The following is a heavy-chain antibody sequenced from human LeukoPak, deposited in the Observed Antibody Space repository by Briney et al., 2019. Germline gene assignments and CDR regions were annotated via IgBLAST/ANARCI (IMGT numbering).Heavy chain of an antibody. Sequence: GGSLRLSCAASGFTFSSYAMHWVRQAPGKGLEWVAVISYDGSNKYYADSVKGRFTISRDNSKNTLYLQMNSLRAEDTAVYYCAKVVDMVRGALDYWGQGTLVTVSS. J-gene: IGHJ4*02. V-gene: IGHV3-30-3*01. D-gene: IGHD3-10*01. CDR2: ISYDGSNK. CDR1: GFTFSSYA. CDR3: AKVVDMVRGALDY.